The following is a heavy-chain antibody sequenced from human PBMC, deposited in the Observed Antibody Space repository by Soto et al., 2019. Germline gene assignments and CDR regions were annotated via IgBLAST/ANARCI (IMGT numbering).Heavy chain of an antibody. D-gene: IGHD2-2*01. V-gene: IGHV1-69*01. CDR1: GGTFSGYA. J-gene: IGHJ6*02. CDR2: IIPISGTA. Sequence: QVQLVQSGAEVKKPGSSVKVSCKASGGTFSGYAISWVRQAPGQGLEWMGGIIPISGTANYAQKFQGRVTITADESTNMELSSLRSEDTAVYYCARSQGSSTSLEIYYYYYYGMDVWGQGTTVTVSS. CDR3: ARSQGSSTSLEIYYYYYYGMDV.